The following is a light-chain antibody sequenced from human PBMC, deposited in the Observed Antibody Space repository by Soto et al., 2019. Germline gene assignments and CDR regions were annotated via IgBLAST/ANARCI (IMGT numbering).Light chain of an antibody. J-gene: IGKJ1*01. CDR3: QQRSNWPKT. V-gene: IGKV1-5*01. Sequence: DIQMTHSPSTLPASVVYRVTITFRASQSISNWLAWYQQKPGTAPKVLIYHASNLQSGVPSRFSGSGSGTDFTLTISSLEPEDFAVYYCQQRSNWPKTFGQGTKVDIK. CDR1: QSISNW. CDR2: HAS.